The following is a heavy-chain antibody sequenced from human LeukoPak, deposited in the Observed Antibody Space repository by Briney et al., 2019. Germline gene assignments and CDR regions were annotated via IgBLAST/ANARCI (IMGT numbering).Heavy chain of an antibody. CDR1: GGSISSFY. J-gene: IGHJ4*02. Sequence: PSETLSLACTVSGGSISSFYWTWIRQPPGKGLELIGYISDTGSTDYNPSLKGRLTMSIDTSKSQFSLRLNSVTAADTALYCCATMVRGARFDHWGQGTLVTVSS. CDR3: ATMVRGARFDH. CDR2: ISDTGST. V-gene: IGHV4-59*08. D-gene: IGHD3-10*01.